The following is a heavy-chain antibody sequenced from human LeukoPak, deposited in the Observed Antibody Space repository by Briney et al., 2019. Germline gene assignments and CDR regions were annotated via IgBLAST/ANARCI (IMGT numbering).Heavy chain of an antibody. Sequence: PGGSLRLSCVDSGFTFSNYAMNCVRQAPGKGLEWVSAISGSGGNTYYADSVKGRLTISRDNSRNTLFLQINSLRAEDTAVYYCAKAGGLDHYYYMDVWGKGTTVTVSS. J-gene: IGHJ6*03. V-gene: IGHV3-23*01. CDR3: AKAGGLDHYYYMDV. CDR2: ISGSGGNT. CDR1: GFTFSNYA.